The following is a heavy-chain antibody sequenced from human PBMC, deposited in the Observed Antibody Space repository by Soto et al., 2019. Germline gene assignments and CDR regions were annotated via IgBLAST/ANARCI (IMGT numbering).Heavy chain of an antibody. D-gene: IGHD5-18*01. V-gene: IGHV1-69*13. CDR3: ASRIGVDTARDPRFDY. Sequence: SVKVSCKASGGTFRRYAISWVRQPPGKGIEWMGGISSMFGTANCAQKFQGRVTITADESASTAYMELSSLRSEDTAVYYCASRIGVDTARDPRFDYWGQGTRVTVSS. J-gene: IGHJ4*02. CDR2: ISSMFGTA. CDR1: GGTFRRYA.